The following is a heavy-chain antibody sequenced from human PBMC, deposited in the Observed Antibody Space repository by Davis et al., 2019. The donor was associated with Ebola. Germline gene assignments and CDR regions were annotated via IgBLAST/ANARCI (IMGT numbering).Heavy chain of an antibody. D-gene: IGHD3-10*01. J-gene: IGHJ4*02. CDR3: ARHDRAPNLLWFGADY. CDR1: GGSISSSSYY. Sequence: PSETLSLTCTVSGGSISSSSYYWGWIRQPPGKGLEWIGSIYYSGSTYYNPSLKSRVTISVDTSKDQFSLKLSSVTAADTAMYYCARHDRAPNLLWFGADYWGQGTLVTVSS. V-gene: IGHV4-39*01. CDR2: IYYSGST.